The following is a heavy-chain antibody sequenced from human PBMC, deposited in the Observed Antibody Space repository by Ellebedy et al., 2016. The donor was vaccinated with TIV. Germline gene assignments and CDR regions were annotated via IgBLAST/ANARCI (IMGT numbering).Heavy chain of an antibody. CDR3: ARTLGSGSCY. D-gene: IGHD6-19*01. CDR2: ISGGGGST. V-gene: IGHV3-23*01. J-gene: IGHJ4*02. CDR1: GFTFSSYT. Sequence: GKSLKISXAASGFTFSSYTMRWVRQAPGKGLEWVSDISGGGGSTYYADSVKGRFTISRDNAKNSLYLQMNSLRAEDTAVYYCARTLGSGSCYWGQGTLVTVSS.